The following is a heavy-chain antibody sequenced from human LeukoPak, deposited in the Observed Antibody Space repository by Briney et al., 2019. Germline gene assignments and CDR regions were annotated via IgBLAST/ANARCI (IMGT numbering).Heavy chain of an antibody. CDR3: AREYNWNYWFDP. Sequence: GGSLRLSCTASGFTVSSNYMSWVRQAPGKGLELVSVIYSGGSTYYADSVKGRFTISRDNSKNTLYLQMNSLRAEDTAVYYCAREYNWNYWFDPWGQGTLVTVSS. V-gene: IGHV3-66*01. D-gene: IGHD1-7*01. CDR1: GFTVSSNY. J-gene: IGHJ5*02. CDR2: IYSGGST.